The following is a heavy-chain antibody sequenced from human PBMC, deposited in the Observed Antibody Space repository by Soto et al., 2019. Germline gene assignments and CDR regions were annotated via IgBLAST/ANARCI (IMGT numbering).Heavy chain of an antibody. V-gene: IGHV4-34*01. Sequence: SETLSLTCAVYGGSFSGYYWSWIRQPPGKGLEWIGEINHSGSTNYNPSLKSRVTISVDTSKNQFSLKLSSVTAADTAVYYCAGGYSYPYYYYYGMDVWGQGTTGTSP. D-gene: IGHD5-18*01. CDR3: AGGYSYPYYYYYGMDV. CDR2: INHSGST. CDR1: GGSFSGYY. J-gene: IGHJ6*02.